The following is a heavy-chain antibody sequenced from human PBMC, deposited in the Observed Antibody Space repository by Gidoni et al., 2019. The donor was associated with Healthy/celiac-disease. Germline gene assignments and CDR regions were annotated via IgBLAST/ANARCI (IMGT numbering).Heavy chain of an antibody. CDR1: GFTFSSYG. J-gene: IGHJ4*02. CDR3: AKDLEDIVVVVAATAGATFDY. D-gene: IGHD2-15*01. V-gene: IGHV3-30*18. CDR2: ISYDGSNK. Sequence: QVQLVESGGGGVQPGRSLRLSCAASGFTFSSYGMQWVRQAPGKGLEWVAVISYDGSNKYYADSVKGRFTISRDNSKNTLYLQMNSLRAEDTAVYYCAKDLEDIVVVVAATAGATFDYWGQGTLVTVSS.